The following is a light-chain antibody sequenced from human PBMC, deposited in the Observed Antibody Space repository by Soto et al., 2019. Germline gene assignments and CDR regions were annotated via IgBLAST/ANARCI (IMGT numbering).Light chain of an antibody. CDR2: GNS. J-gene: IGLJ3*02. V-gene: IGLV1-40*01. CDR3: QSSDSSLSAL. Sequence: QAVVTQPPSVSGAPGQRVTISCTGSSSNIGAGYDVHWYQQLPGTAPKLLIYGNSNRPSGVPDRFSGSKSGTSASLAITGLKAEDEADYYCQSSDSSLSALFGGGTKVTVL. CDR1: SSNIGAGYD.